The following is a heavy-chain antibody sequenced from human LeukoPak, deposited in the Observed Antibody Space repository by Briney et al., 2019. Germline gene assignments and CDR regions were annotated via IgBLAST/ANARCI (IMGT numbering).Heavy chain of an antibody. CDR1: GFTLRSYA. CDR3: ARGVTTYYKDPFGN. V-gene: IGHV3-23*01. J-gene: IGHJ4*02. Sequence: QPGGSLRLSCAASGFTLRSYAMSWVRQAPGKGLEGVSSISGSGGRKYYSDHVKGRFTISRDNSKNTLYLQMNSVRAEDTAVYYCARGVTTYYKDPFGNWGQGTLVIVSS. CDR2: ISGSGGRK. D-gene: IGHD3-10*01.